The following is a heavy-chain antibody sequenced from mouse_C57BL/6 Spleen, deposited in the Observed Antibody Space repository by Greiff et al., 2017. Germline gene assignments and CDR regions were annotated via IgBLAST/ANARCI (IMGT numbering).Heavy chain of an antibody. J-gene: IGHJ3*01. V-gene: IGHV1-52*01. CDR3: ASSYDYDGAWFAY. CDR2: IDPSDSET. CDR1: GYTFTSYW. D-gene: IGHD2-4*01. Sequence: QVQLQQPGAELVRPGSSVKLSCKASGYTFTSYWMQWVKQRPIQGLEWIGNIDPSDSETPYNQRFKDKATLTVDKSSSTAYMQLRSLTSEDSAVYYCASSYDYDGAWFAYWGQGTLVTVSA.